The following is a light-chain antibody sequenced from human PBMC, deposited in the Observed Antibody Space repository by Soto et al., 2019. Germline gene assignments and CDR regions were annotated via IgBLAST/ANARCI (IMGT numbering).Light chain of an antibody. Sequence: QSVLTQPPSVSGAPGQRVTISCTGSSSNIGAGYDVHWYQQFPGTAPKLLIYGNSNRPSGVPDRFSGSKSGTSASLAITGLQAEDEADYDCQSYDSSLSGVVFGGGTKVTVL. V-gene: IGLV1-40*01. J-gene: IGLJ2*01. CDR1: SSNIGAGYD. CDR3: QSYDSSLSGVV. CDR2: GNS.